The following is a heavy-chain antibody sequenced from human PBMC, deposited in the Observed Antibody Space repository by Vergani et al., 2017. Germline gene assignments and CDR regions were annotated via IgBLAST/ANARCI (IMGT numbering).Heavy chain of an antibody. CDR2: IYTSGST. Sequence: QVQLQESGPGLVKPSQTLSLTCTVSGGSISSGSYYWSWIRQPAGKGLEWIGRIYTSGSTNYNPSLKSRVTMSVDTSKNQFSLKLSSVTAADTAVYYCAREGTQDYSNYYYYYYMDVWGKGTTVTVSS. J-gene: IGHJ6*03. V-gene: IGHV4-61*02. CDR3: AREGTQDYSNYYYYYYMDV. CDR1: GGSISSGSYY. D-gene: IGHD4-11*01.